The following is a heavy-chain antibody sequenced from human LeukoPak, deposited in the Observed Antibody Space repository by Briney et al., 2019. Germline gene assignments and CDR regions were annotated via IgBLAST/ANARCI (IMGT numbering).Heavy chain of an antibody. Sequence: PGGSLRLSCAASGFTFSPYFMNWVRQAPGKGLEWVSYISGSSSTIYYADSVKGRFTIPRDNAKNSLYLQMNSLRDEDTAVYYCARDGTYGDYNYYYGLDVWGQGTPVTVSS. D-gene: IGHD4-17*01. CDR1: GFTFSPYF. CDR2: ISGSSSTI. V-gene: IGHV3-48*02. J-gene: IGHJ6*02. CDR3: ARDGTYGDYNYYYGLDV.